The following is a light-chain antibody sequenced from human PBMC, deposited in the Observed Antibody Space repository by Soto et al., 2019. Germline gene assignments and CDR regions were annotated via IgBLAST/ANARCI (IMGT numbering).Light chain of an antibody. J-gene: IGKJ2*01. Sequence: EIVMTQSPATLSVSPGERATLSCRASQSVSSNLAWYHTKPGQAPRLLIYGASTRATGILARFSGSGSGTDFPLPTRRLPSEDFALYYGQLYQNWPYTFGPGTKLEIK. CDR2: GAS. V-gene: IGKV3-15*01. CDR3: QLYQNWPYT. CDR1: QSVSSN.